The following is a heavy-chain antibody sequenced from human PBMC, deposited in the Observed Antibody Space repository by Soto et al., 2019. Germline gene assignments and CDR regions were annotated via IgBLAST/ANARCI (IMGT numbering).Heavy chain of an antibody. CDR3: ARQGVDTAMVKYYYYYGMDV. CDR2: IDPSDSYT. D-gene: IGHD5-18*01. J-gene: IGHJ6*02. Sequence: GESLKISCKGSGYSFTSYWISWVRQMPGKGLEWMGRIDPSDSYTNYSPSFQGHITISADKSISTAYLQWSSLKASDTAMYYCARQGVDTAMVKYYYYYGMDVWGQGTTVTV. CDR1: GYSFTSYW. V-gene: IGHV5-10-1*01.